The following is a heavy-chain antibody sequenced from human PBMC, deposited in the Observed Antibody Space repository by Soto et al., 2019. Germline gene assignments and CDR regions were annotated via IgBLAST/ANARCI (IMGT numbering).Heavy chain of an antibody. D-gene: IGHD3-9*01. Sequence: ASVKVSCKASGYTFTSYDINWVRKATGQGLEWMGWMNPNSGNTGYAQKFQGRVTMTRNTSISTAYMELSSLRSEDTAVYYCARGGTLRYFDWLLSANDAFDIWGQGTMVTVSS. CDR2: MNPNSGNT. J-gene: IGHJ3*02. V-gene: IGHV1-8*01. CDR1: GYTFTSYD. CDR3: ARGGTLRYFDWLLSANDAFDI.